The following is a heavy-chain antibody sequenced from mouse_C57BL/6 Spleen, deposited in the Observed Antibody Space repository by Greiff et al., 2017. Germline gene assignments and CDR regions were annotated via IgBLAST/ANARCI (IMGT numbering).Heavy chain of an antibody. D-gene: IGHD1-1*01. J-gene: IGHJ3*01. CDR2: IYIGNGYT. CDR1: GYTFTSYG. CDR3: ARDYYGSSPWFAY. Sequence: EVKLQESGAELVRPGFSVKMSCKTSGYTFTSYGINWVKQRPGQGLEWIGYIYIGNGYTEYNEKFKGKATLTSDTSSSTAYMQLSSLTSEDSAIYFCARDYYGSSPWFAYWGQGTLVTVSA. V-gene: IGHV1-58*01.